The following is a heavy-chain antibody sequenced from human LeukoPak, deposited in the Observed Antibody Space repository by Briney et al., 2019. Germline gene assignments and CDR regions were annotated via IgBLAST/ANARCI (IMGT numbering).Heavy chain of an antibody. J-gene: IGHJ4*02. D-gene: IGHD6-13*01. CDR2: IKSDGSST. Sequence: GGSLRLSCAASGFTFNNYWIHWVRQVPGKGLVWVSRIKSDGSSTSYADSVKGRFTISRDNAKNTLYLQMNSLRAEDTAVYFCARGLPGIAASGIDFDYWGQGTLVTVSS. CDR1: GFTFNNYW. V-gene: IGHV3-74*01. CDR3: ARGLPGIAASGIDFDY.